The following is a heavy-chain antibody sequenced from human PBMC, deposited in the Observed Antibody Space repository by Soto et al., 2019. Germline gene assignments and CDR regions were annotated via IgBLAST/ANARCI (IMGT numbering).Heavy chain of an antibody. CDR1: GGTFSSYA. V-gene: IGHV1-69*01. CDR2: IIPIFGTA. CDR3: ARRRYCGGDCYPHAFDI. D-gene: IGHD2-21*02. Sequence: QVQLVQSGAEVKKPGSSVKVSCKASGGTFSSYAISWVRQAPGQGLEWMGGIIPIFGTANYAQKFQGRVTITADESTSTAYMELSSLRSEDTAVYYCARRRYCGGDCYPHAFDIWGQGTMVTVSS. J-gene: IGHJ3*02.